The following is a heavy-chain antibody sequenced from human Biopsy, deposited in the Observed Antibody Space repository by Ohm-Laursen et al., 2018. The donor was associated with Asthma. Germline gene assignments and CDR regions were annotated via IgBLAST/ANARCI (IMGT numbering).Heavy chain of an antibody. V-gene: IGHV3-30*18. Sequence: SLRLSCAAPGFMFRSFGMHWVRQAPGKGLEWVAVISYDGNHKFYEDSVKGRFTISRDNSKNTLYLQMNSLRTEDTAVYYCAKRRGYSGHDNDCWGQGTLVIVSS. D-gene: IGHD5-12*01. CDR3: AKRRGYSGHDNDC. CDR1: GFMFRSFG. CDR2: ISYDGNHK. J-gene: IGHJ4*02.